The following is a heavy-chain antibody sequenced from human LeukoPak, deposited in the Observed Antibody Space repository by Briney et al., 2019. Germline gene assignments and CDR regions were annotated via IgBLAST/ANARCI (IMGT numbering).Heavy chain of an antibody. J-gene: IGHJ3*02. V-gene: IGHV4-34*01. CDR2: INHSGST. CDR1: GGSFSGYY. CDR3: ARLDDTMRDAFDI. Sequence: SETLSLTCAVYGGSFSGYYWSWIRQPPGKGLEWIGEINHSGSTNYNPSLKSRVTISVDTSKNQFSLKLSSVTAADTAVYYCARLDDTMRDAFDIWGQGTMVTVSS. D-gene: IGHD3-22*01.